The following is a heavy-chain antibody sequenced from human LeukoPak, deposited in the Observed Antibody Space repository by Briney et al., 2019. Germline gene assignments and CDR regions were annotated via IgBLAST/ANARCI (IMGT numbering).Heavy chain of an antibody. CDR2: ISSSGATI. D-gene: IGHD6-13*01. Sequence: PGGSLRLSCAASGFTFANNAMSWVRQAPGKGLEWVSAISSSGATIYYADSVKGRFTISRDNSKNTLYLQMNSLRAEDTAVYYCAKSSSSWCFDYWGQGTLVTVSS. CDR3: AKSSSSWCFDY. CDR1: GFTFANNA. J-gene: IGHJ4*02. V-gene: IGHV3-23*01.